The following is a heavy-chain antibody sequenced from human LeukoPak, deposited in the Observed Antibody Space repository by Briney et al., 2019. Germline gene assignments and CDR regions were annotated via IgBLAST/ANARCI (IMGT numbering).Heavy chain of an antibody. Sequence: SDTLSLLCTVCFVPMHSSSYHWVWIRQPPGKGLEWLGSVYYSGSTYYNPAPKSRVTMSVDASKTLFSLKLPSVTAHDTAVYYCLRSYYFGSSAYYSADAFDIWGLGTMVTVSS. CDR1: FVPMHSSSYH. V-gene: IGHV4-39*01. D-gene: IGHD3-22*01. J-gene: IGHJ3*02. CDR2: VYYSGST. CDR3: LRSYYFGSSAYYSADAFDI.